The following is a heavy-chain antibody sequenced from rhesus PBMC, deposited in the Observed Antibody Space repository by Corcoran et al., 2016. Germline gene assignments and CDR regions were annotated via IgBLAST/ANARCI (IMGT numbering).Heavy chain of an antibody. CDR2: IGGSSGST. D-gene: IGHD5-12*01. CDR3: ARGVGYSYSFDY. V-gene: IGHV4-127*01. Sequence: QVQLQESGPGLVKPSETLSLTCAVSGYSISSGYGWSWIRQPPGKGLEWIWYIGGSSGSTNYNPSLKSRVTISKDTSKNQFSLKLSSVTAADTAVYYCARGVGYSYSFDYWGQGVLVTVSS. J-gene: IGHJ4*01. CDR1: GYSISSGYG.